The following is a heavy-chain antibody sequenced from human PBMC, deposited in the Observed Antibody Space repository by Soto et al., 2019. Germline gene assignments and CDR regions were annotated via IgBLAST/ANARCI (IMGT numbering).Heavy chain of an antibody. Sequence: SVKVSCKASGFTFTSSAMQWVRQARGQRLEWIGWIVVGSGNTNYAQKFQERVTITRDMSTSTAYMELSSLRSEDTAVYYCAASPDYGDVPFDYWGQGTLVTVSS. J-gene: IGHJ4*02. D-gene: IGHD4-17*01. CDR3: AASPDYGDVPFDY. CDR1: GFTFTSSA. V-gene: IGHV1-58*02. CDR2: IVVGSGNT.